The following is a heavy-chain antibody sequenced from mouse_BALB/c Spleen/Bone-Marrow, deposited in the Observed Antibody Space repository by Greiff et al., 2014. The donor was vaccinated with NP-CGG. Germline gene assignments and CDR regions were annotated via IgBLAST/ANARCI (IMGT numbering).Heavy chain of an antibody. D-gene: IGHD2-3*01. CDR1: GYSFTDYN. CDR2: IDPYYGGT. CDR3: TRDGYYEGLYAMDY. J-gene: IGHJ4*01. V-gene: IGHV1-39*01. Sequence: EVQLQQSGPELEKPGASVKISCKASGYSFTDYNVNWVKQSNGKSLEWIGNIDPYYGGTSYNQKFKGKATLTVDKSSNTAYMQLKSLTSEDSAVYYCTRDGYYEGLYAMDYWGQGTSVTVSS.